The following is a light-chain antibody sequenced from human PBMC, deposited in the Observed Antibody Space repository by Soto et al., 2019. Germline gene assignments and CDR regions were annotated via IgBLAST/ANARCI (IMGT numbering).Light chain of an antibody. CDR3: QQRSNWPRA. V-gene: IGKV3-11*01. J-gene: IGKJ2*01. Sequence: EIVLAQSPATLSLSPGERATLSCRASQSVSSYLAWYQQKPGQAPRLLIYDASNRATGIPARFSGSGSGTDVTLTISSLEPEELAVYYCQQRSNWPRAFGQGTNLEIQ. CDR2: DAS. CDR1: QSVSSY.